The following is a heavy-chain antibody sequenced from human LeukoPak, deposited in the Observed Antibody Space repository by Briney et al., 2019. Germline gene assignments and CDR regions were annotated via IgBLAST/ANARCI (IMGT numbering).Heavy chain of an antibody. V-gene: IGHV3-64*01. Sequence: GGSLRLSCAASGFTFSSYAMHWVRQAPGKGLEYVSAISSNGGSTYYANSVKGRLTISRDNSKNTLYLQMGSLRAEDMAVYYCARDRTDGVVTAIRYYFDYWGQGTLVTVSS. J-gene: IGHJ4*02. CDR2: ISSNGGST. D-gene: IGHD2-21*02. CDR1: GFTFSSYA. CDR3: ARDRTDGVVTAIRYYFDY.